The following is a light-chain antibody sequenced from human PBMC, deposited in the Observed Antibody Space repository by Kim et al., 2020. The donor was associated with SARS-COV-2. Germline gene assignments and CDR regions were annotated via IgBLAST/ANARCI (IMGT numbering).Light chain of an antibody. Sequence: GKTARITCGGNNIGSKSVDWYQQKPGQAPVLVIYYDSDRPSGIPERFSGSNSGNTATLTIRRVEAGDEADYYWQVWDSSSDHVVFGGGTQLTVL. V-gene: IGLV3-21*04. CDR1: NIGSKS. J-gene: IGLJ2*01. CDR3: QVWDSSSDHVV. CDR2: YDS.